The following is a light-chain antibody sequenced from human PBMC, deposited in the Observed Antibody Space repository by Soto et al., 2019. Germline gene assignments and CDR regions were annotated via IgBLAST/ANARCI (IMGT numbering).Light chain of an antibody. V-gene: IGKV3-20*01. Sequence: EIVLTQSPGTLYLSPGERDTLSCRASQCVSSRYLAWYQEKPGQAPRLLIYGASSRATGIPDRFSGSGSGTDVTLTITRLEPEDFAVYYCHQYGTSPLTFGGGTKVEL. CDR1: QCVSSRY. J-gene: IGKJ4*01. CDR3: HQYGTSPLT. CDR2: GAS.